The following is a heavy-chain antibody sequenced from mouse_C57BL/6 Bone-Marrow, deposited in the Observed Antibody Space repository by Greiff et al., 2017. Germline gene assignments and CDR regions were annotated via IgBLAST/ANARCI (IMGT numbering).Heavy chain of an antibody. D-gene: IGHD2-3*01. J-gene: IGHJ3*01. CDR2: IDPSDSYT. CDR3: AREGSDDGLLAY. V-gene: IGHV1-69*01. Sequence: VQLQQPGAELVMPGASVKLSCKASGYTFTSYWMHWVKQRPGQGLEWIGEIDPSDSYTNYNQKFKGKSTLTVDKSSSTAYMQLSSLTSEDSAVYYCAREGSDDGLLAYWGQGTLVTVSA. CDR1: GYTFTSYW.